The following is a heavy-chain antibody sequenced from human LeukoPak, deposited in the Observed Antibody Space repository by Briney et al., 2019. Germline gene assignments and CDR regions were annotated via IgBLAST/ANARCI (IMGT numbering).Heavy chain of an antibody. V-gene: IGHV3-53*01. CDR1: GFTVSSSY. D-gene: IGHD5-24*01. CDR2: IYSGGST. J-gene: IGHJ4*02. CDR3: AQGDGYNYFNY. Sequence: PGGSLRLSCAASGFTVSSSYMSWVRQAPGEGLEWVSVIYSGGSTYYADSVKGRFTISRDNSKNTLYLQMNSLRAEDTAVYYCAQGDGYNYFNYWGQGTLVTVSS.